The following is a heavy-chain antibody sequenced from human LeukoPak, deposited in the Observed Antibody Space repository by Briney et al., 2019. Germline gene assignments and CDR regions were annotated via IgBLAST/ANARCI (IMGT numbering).Heavy chain of an antibody. D-gene: IGHD2-8*01. CDR1: GFTFSSYS. V-gene: IGHV3-21*01. Sequence: GGSLRLSCAASGFTFSSYSMNWVRQAPGKGLEWVSSISSSSSYIYYADSVKGRFTISRDNAKNSLYLQMNSLRAEDTAVYYCARVDVLMVYANDYGGQGPLATVSS. CDR2: ISSSSSYI. CDR3: ARVDVLMVYANDY. J-gene: IGHJ4*02.